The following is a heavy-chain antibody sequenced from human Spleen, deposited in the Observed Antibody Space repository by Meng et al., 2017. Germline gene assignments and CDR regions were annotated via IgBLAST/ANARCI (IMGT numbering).Heavy chain of an antibody. CDR3: ARWSGSHFDY. CDR1: GFTVSVND. D-gene: IGHD1-26*01. J-gene: IGHJ4*02. Sequence: GESLKISCAASGFTVSVNDVSWVRQAPGKGLECISVIYSGANTYYADSVKGRFTISRDNSKNTVYLQMSSLRAEDTAVYYCARWSGSHFDYWGQGMLVTVSS. CDR2: IYSGANT. V-gene: IGHV3-53*01.